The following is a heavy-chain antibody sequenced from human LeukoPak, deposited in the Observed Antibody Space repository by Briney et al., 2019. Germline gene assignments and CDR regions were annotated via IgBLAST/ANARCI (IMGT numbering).Heavy chain of an antibody. CDR3: ARSVYYGSGSYYPNYFDY. CDR2: IYHSGST. CDR1: GGSISSGGYS. J-gene: IGHJ4*02. V-gene: IGHV4-30-2*01. D-gene: IGHD3-10*01. Sequence: SQTLSLTCAVSGGSISSGGYSWSWIRQPPGKGLEWIGYIYHSGSTYYNPSLKSRVTISVDRSKNQSSLKLSSVTAADTAVYYCARSVYYGSGSYYPNYFDYWGQGTLVTVSS.